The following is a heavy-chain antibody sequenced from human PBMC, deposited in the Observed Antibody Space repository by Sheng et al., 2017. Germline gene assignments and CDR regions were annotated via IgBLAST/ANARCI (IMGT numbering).Heavy chain of an antibody. CDR1: GFTFSDYA. D-gene: IGHD5-18*01. Sequence: QVQLVESGGGVVQPGRSLRLSCAASGFTFSDYAMHWVRQAPGKGLEWVAVISYDGSNKYYADSVRGRFIVSRDNPNNALYLQMNSLRPEDTAVYYCARVQQPDDAFNIWGQGTMVTVSS. J-gene: IGHJ3*02. V-gene: IGHV3-30*04. CDR3: ARVQQPDDAFNI. CDR2: ISYDGSNK.